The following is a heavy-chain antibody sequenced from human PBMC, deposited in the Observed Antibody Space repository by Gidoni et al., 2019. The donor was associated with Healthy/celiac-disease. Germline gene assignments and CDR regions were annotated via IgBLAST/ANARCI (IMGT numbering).Heavy chain of an antibody. V-gene: IGHV3-9*01. CDR1: GCPLDDYA. CDR2: ISLNSGSI. J-gene: IGHJ3*01. D-gene: IGHD6-25*01. CDR3: AKDIRLDRGAFDL. Sequence: EVQLGESGGGLVKPGRYLRRDGAASGCPLDDYAMHWFRKAPGKGLGWVSGISLNSGSIGYAASVKGRFTTSRDNAKTSLYLQMNILRAEATALYYCAKDIRLDRGAFDLWGQVTMVTVSS.